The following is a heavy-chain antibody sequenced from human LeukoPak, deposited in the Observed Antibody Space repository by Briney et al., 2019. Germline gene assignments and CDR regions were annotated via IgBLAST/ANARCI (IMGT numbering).Heavy chain of an antibody. CDR2: MHHSRSA. D-gene: IGHD1-26*01. Sequence: SETLSLTCTVSGYSISSGYYWGWLRQSPGKGLEWIGFMHHSRSANSNPSLKSRVTISMDTSKNQFSLKMSSVTAADTAVYYCARDSPFEWDVFGDSFDIWGQGTVVTVSS. CDR1: GYSISSGYY. J-gene: IGHJ3*02. CDR3: ARDSPFEWDVFGDSFDI. V-gene: IGHV4-38-2*02.